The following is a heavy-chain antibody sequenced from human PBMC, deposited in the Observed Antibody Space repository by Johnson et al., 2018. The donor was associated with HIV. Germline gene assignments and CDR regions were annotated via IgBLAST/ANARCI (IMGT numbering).Heavy chain of an antibody. CDR1: GFTFSSYG. CDR3: ARLEELLRAFDI. V-gene: IGHV3-30*02. CDR2: TRFDGSKK. D-gene: IGHD1-26*01. J-gene: IGHJ3*02. Sequence: QVQLVESGGGVVQPGGSLRLSCAASGFTFSSYGMHWVRQTPGKGLEWVAFTRFDGSKKYYADSVKGRFTISRDNSKNTLYLQMNSLRAEDTAVYYCARLEELLRAFDIWGQGTMVTVSS.